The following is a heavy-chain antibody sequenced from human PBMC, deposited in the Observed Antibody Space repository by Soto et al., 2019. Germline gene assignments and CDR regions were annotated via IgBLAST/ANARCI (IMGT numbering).Heavy chain of an antibody. D-gene: IGHD6-19*01. CDR2: NTVNSGNT. Sequence: QVQLVQSGVEVKEPGASVKVSCKAAGYTFSSYGIGWVRQAPGQGLEWMGWNTVNSGNTNYPQKFQGRVTMTTDTSTSTAYMELRSLTSDDTAVYYCARGLGGGWYHFDYWGQGTLVTVSS. CDR3: ARGLGGGWYHFDY. CDR1: GYTFSSYG. V-gene: IGHV1-18*01. J-gene: IGHJ4*02.